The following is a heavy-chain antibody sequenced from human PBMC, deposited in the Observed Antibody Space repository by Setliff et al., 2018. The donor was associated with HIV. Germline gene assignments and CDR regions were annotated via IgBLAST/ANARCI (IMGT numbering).Heavy chain of an antibody. CDR2: IYHSGSA. D-gene: IGHD6-13*01. V-gene: IGHV4-4*02. CDR3: ARILVAAAGTGFDP. J-gene: IGHJ5*02. CDR1: GGSISSSNW. Sequence: SETLSLTCAVSGGSISSSNWWSWVRQPPGKGLEWIGEIYHSGSANYNPSLKSRVIISIGKSKNKFSLKVSSVTAADTAVHYCARILVAAAGTGFDPWGQGILVTVSS.